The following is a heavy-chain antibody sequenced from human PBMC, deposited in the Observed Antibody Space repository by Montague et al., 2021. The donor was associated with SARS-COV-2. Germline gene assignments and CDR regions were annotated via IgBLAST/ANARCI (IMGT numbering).Heavy chain of an antibody. CDR3: ARGAPKLGSASYYNEDYFDF. CDR2: IYYSGST. J-gene: IGHJ4*02. D-gene: IGHD3-10*01. V-gene: IGHV4-59*01. Sequence: SETLSLTCTVSGDSIGGYYWSWIRQPPGKGLQWIGYIYYSGSTHYNPSLKSRVTISVDTSKNQFSLKLSSVTAADTAVYYCARGAPKLGSASYYNEDYFDFWGQGALVTVSS. CDR1: GDSIGGYY.